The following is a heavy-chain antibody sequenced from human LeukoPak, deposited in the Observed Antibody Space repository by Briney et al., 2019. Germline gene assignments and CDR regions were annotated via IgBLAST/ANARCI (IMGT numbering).Heavy chain of an antibody. D-gene: IGHD5-18*01. CDR3: ARVGGAYNYGYFDS. CDR1: GGSISSYY. J-gene: IGHJ4*02. Sequence: PSETLSLTCTVSGGSISSYYCNWIRQPAGKGLQWIGRIYTSGSTNYNPSLKSRVTMSVDTSKNQFSLKLSSVTAADTAVYYCARVGGAYNYGYFDSWGQGTLVTVSP. CDR2: IYTSGST. V-gene: IGHV4-4*07.